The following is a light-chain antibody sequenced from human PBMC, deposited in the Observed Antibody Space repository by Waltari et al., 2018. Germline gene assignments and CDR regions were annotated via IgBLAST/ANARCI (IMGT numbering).Light chain of an antibody. CDR1: SRARCGYHV. J-gene: IGLJ2*01. Sequence: QSALTQPASVSGSPGQSITIPCTGPSRARCGYHVLPCYQQHPAPAPQLTWYQRHPGEAPKLMIYDVNERPSGVSRRFFGSKSGNTASLTISGLQAEDEANYYCSSYTISSTVLFGGGTKVTVL. CDR2: DVN. CDR3: SSYTISSTVL. V-gene: IGLV2-14*03.